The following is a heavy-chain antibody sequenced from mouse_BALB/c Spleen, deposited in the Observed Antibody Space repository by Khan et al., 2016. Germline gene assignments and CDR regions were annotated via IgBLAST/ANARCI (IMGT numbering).Heavy chain of an antibody. D-gene: IGHD2-10*01. V-gene: IGHV1-9*01. CDR3: ARAFYGHYYAMDY. CDR1: GYTFSSYW. Sequence: QVQLKESGAELMKPGASMKISCKATGYTFSSYWIEWVKQRPGHGLEWIGEILPGTGNTNYNEKFKGKATFTADTSSNTAYMQLSSLTSEDSAVYYCARAFYGHYYAMDYWGQGTSVTVSS. CDR2: ILPGTGNT. J-gene: IGHJ4*01.